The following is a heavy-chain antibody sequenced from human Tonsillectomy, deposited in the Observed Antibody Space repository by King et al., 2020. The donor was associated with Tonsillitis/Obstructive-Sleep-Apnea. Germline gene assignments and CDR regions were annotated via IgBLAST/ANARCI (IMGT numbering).Heavy chain of an antibody. Sequence: VQLQQWGAGLLKPSETLSLTCAVYGGSFSGYYWSWIRQPSGKGLVWIGEINHSGSTNYNPSLKSRVTMSVDTSKNQLSLKLSSVTAADTAVYYCARDYCSSTSCYNWFDLWGQGTLVTVSS. V-gene: IGHV4-34*01. J-gene: IGHJ5*02. CDR3: ARDYCSSTSCYNWFDL. CDR2: INHSGST. D-gene: IGHD2-2*01. CDR1: GGSFSGYY.